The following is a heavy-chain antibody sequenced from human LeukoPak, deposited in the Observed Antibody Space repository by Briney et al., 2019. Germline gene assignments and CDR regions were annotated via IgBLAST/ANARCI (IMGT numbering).Heavy chain of an antibody. Sequence: SVKVSCKASGGTFSSYAISWVRQAPGQGLEWMGGIIPIFGTANYAQKFQGGVTITADESTSTAYMELSSLRSEDTAVYYCASSRDQNRLYSGYDFPCVDYWGQGTLVTVSP. CDR1: GGTFSSYA. CDR3: ASSRDQNRLYSGYDFPCVDY. CDR2: IIPIFGTA. J-gene: IGHJ4*02. V-gene: IGHV1-69*13. D-gene: IGHD5-12*01.